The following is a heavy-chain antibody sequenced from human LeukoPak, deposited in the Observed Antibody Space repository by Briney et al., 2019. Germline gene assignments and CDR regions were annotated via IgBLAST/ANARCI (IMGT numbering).Heavy chain of an antibody. V-gene: IGHV3-33*01. J-gene: IGHJ4*02. Sequence: PGRSLRLSCAASGFTFSSYGMLGVRQAPGKGLEWVAVIWYDGSNKYYADSVKGRFTISRDNSKNTLYLQMNSLRAEDTAVYYCARDKKYYFDYWGQGTLVTVSS. CDR3: ARDKKYYFDY. CDR1: GFTFSSYG. CDR2: IWYDGSNK.